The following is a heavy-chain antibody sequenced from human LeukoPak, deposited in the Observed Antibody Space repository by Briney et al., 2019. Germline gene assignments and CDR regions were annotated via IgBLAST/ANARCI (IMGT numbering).Heavy chain of an antibody. J-gene: IGHJ3*02. V-gene: IGHV4-31*03. CDR3: ARHSKGSYAFDI. CDR1: GGSISSGGYY. Sequence: SETLSLTCTVSGGSISSGGYYWSWIRQHPGKGLEWIGYIYYSGSTYYNPSLKSRVTISVDTSKNQFSLKLSSVTAADTAVYYCARHSKGSYAFDIWGQGTMVTVSS. CDR2: IYYSGST.